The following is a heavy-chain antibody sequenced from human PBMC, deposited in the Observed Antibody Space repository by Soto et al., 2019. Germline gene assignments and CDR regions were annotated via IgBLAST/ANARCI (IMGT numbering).Heavy chain of an antibody. CDR2: IWSAERI. V-gene: IGHV4-30-2*01. J-gene: IGHJ4*02. CDR3: ARASGDYGNYFFDS. CDR1: GGSISGGDYS. D-gene: IGHD4-17*01. Sequence: PSETLSLTCSVSGGSISGGDYSWSWIRQTPSKGLELIGYIWSAERIFSSPSLKSRVIISADRSKNQISLRLTSVTPADTAVYYRARASGDYGNYFFDSWGQGILVTVSS.